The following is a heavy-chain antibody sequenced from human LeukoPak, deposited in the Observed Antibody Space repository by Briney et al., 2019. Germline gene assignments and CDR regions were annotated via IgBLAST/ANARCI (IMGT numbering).Heavy chain of an antibody. CDR3: ARHSGSGSLSRPFDP. Sequence: SETLSLTCSVSGASVTSGGFYWVWLRQPPGKEPEWIATVYYTGSTYYNPSLKSRVTISIDTSKNQFSLRLASVTATDTAIYHCARHSGSGSLSRPFDPWGQGTLVTVSS. J-gene: IGHJ5*02. D-gene: IGHD3-10*01. V-gene: IGHV4-39*01. CDR1: GASVTSGGFY. CDR2: VYYTGST.